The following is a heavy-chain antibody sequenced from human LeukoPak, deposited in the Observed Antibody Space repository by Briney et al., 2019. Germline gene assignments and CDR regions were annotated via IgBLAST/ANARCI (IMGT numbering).Heavy chain of an antibody. J-gene: IGHJ3*02. V-gene: IGHV3-23*01. CDR1: GFTFSNYA. Sequence: GGSLRLSCAASGFTFSNYAMRWVRQAPGKGLEWVSGISGSGDSAYYADSVKGRFTISRDNAKNSLYLQMNSLRAEDTAVYYCARICPDIVLMVYAIPAFDIWGQGTMVTVSS. D-gene: IGHD2-8*01. CDR2: ISGSGDSA. CDR3: ARICPDIVLMVYAIPAFDI.